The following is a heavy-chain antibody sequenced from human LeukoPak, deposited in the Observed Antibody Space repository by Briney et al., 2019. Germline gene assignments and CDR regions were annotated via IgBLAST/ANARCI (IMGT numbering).Heavy chain of an antibody. CDR2: IYYSGST. Sequence: SSETLSLTCTVSGGSISSYYWSWIRQPPGKGLEWIGYIYYSGSTNYNPSLKSRVTISVDTSKNQFSLKLSSVTAADTAVYYCARGAQGSGVDYWGQGTLVTVSS. J-gene: IGHJ4*02. V-gene: IGHV4-59*01. CDR3: ARGAQGSGVDY. CDR1: GGSISSYY. D-gene: IGHD6-19*01.